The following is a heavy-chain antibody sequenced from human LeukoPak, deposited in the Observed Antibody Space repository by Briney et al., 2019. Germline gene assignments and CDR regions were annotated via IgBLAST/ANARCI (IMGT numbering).Heavy chain of an antibody. J-gene: IGHJ5*02. CDR2: VKSKTDGGTT. V-gene: IGHV3-15*01. Sequence: GGSLSLSCAASGFTFSNTWMNWVRQAPGKGLEWVGHVKSKTDGGTTDYAAPVKGRFAISRDDSKNTLYLQMNSLKTEDTAVYYCAKGYYSSGDNWFDPWGQGTLVTVSS. D-gene: IGHD3-10*01. CDR3: AKGYYSSGDNWFDP. CDR1: GFTFSNTW.